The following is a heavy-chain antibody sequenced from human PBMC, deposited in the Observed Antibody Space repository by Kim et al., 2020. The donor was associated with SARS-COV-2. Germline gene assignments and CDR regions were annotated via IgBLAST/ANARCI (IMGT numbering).Heavy chain of an antibody. V-gene: IGHV1-69*04. D-gene: IGHD3-22*01. J-gene: IGHJ3*02. CDR1: GGTFSSYA. Sequence: SVKVSCKASGGTFSSYAISWVRQAPGQGLEWMGRIIPIFGIANYAQKFQGRVTITADKSTSTAYMELSSLRSEDTAVYYCAREFGYYDSSGYLGNAFDIWGQGTMVTVSS. CDR2: IIPIFGIA. CDR3: AREFGYYDSSGYLGNAFDI.